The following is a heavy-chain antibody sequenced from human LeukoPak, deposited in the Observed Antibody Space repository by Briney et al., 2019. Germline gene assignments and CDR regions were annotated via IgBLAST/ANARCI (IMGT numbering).Heavy chain of an antibody. Sequence: PGGSLRLSCAASGFVFSTYGMHWVRQAPGKGLEWVAFINYEGRNKYYVDSVRGRFTISRDNSRNTLYLQMNSLRSEDTAVYYCGKVGEMATIMTYWGQGTLVTVSS. J-gene: IGHJ4*02. V-gene: IGHV3-30*02. CDR1: GFVFSTYG. CDR3: GKVGEMATIMTY. D-gene: IGHD5-24*01. CDR2: INYEGRNK.